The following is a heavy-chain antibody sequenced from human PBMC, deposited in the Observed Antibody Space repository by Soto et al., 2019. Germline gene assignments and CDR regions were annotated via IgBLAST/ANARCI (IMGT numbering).Heavy chain of an antibody. J-gene: IGHJ4*02. CDR1: GFSFNKAS. D-gene: IGHD2-8*02. CDR3: TTGGVLVAGDDY. Sequence: EVQLVESGGGLVKPGGSLRLSCAASGFSFNKASMNWVRQAPGKGLEWVGRIKGNPDGGTTAYAAPVKGRFTISRDDSKNTVFLQISSPKTEDTAVYYCTTGGVLVAGDDYWGQGTLVIVSA. CDR2: IKGNPDGGTT. V-gene: IGHV3-15*07.